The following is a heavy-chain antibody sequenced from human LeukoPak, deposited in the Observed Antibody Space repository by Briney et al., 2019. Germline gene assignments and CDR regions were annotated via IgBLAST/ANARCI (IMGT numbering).Heavy chain of an antibody. CDR3: ARQGTSGSYLTGLDV. J-gene: IGHJ6*02. CDR2: IFYSGST. V-gene: IGHV4-59*08. D-gene: IGHD3-22*01. CDR1: SGSISTYY. Sequence: PSETLSLTCTVSSGSISTYYWSWIRQPPGKGLEWMGYIFYSGSTTYNPSLSSRLTISVDTSKNQFSLELSSVTAADTAAYYCARQGTSGSYLTGLDVWGQGTTVTVSS.